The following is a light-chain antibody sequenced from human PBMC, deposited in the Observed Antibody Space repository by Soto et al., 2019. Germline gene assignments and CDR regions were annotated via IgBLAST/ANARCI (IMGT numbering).Light chain of an antibody. CDR3: QQYSNWPLT. J-gene: IGKJ4*01. V-gene: IGKV3-15*01. CDR2: GAS. CDR1: QSVRSSF. Sequence: EIVMTQSPATPSVSPGERATLSCRSSQSVRSSFLAWYQQKPGQAPSLLIYGASTRATGIPARFSGSGSGTEFTLTINSLQSEDFAVYYCQQYSNWPLTFGGGTKVDIK.